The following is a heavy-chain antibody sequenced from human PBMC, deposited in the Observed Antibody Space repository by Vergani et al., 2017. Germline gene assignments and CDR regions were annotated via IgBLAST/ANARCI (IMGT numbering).Heavy chain of an antibody. J-gene: IGHJ4*02. V-gene: IGHV1-69*04. D-gene: IGHD3-22*01. CDR3: ARGRKDSGSSGYYYFDY. CDR1: GGTFSSYA. Sequence: QVQLVQSGAEVKKPGSSVKVSCKASGGTFSSYAISWVRQAPGQGLEWMGRIIPILGIANYAQKFQGRVTITADKSTSTAYMELSSLRSEDTAVYYCARGRKDSGSSGYYYFDYWGQGTLVTVSS. CDR2: IIPILGIA.